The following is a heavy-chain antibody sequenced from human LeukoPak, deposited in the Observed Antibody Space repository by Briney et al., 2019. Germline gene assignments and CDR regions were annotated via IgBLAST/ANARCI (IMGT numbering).Heavy chain of an antibody. D-gene: IGHD5-18*01. J-gene: IGHJ6*03. V-gene: IGHV1-69*05. CDR2: IIPIFGTA. Sequence: SVKVSCKAFGGTFSSYAISWVRQAPGQGLEWMGRIIPIFGTANYAQKFQGRVTITTDESTSTAYMELSSLRSEDTAVYYCARDTWVDTAMISLNYYYYMDVWGKGTTVTVS. CDR1: GGTFSSYA. CDR3: ARDTWVDTAMISLNYYYYMDV.